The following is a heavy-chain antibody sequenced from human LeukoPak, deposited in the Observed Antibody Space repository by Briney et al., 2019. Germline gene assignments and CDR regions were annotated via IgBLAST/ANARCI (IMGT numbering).Heavy chain of an antibody. J-gene: IGHJ4*02. CDR3: GSWEYITMVRGVIDY. V-gene: IGHV3-21*01. Sequence: GGSLRLSCAASGFTFSSNSMNRVRQAPGKGLEGVSSISSSSSYIYYADSVKGRFTISRDNAKNYLYLQMNSLRAEDTAVYYCGSWEYITMVRGVIDYWGQGTLVTVSS. CDR1: GFTFSSNS. D-gene: IGHD3-10*01. CDR2: ISSSSSYI.